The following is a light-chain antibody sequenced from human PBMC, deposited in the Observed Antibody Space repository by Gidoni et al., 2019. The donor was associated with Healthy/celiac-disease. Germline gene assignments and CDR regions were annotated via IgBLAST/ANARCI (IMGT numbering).Light chain of an antibody. Sequence: DIQLTQSPSFLSASVGDRVTITCRASQGISSYLAWYQQKPGQAPKLLIYAASTLQSGVPSRFSGSGSGTEFTLTISSLQPEDFATYYCQQLNSYPPEYTFGQGTKLEIK. CDR3: QQLNSYPPEYT. CDR1: QGISSY. V-gene: IGKV1-9*01. CDR2: AAS. J-gene: IGKJ2*01.